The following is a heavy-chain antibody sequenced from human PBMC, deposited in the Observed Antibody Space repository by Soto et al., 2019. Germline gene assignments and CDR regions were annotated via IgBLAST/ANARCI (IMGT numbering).Heavy chain of an antibody. V-gene: IGHV3-23*01. CDR3: AQKGYSRSFY. J-gene: IGHJ4*02. CDR2: ISGSGGST. D-gene: IGHD6-6*01. CDR1: GFTFSSYS. Sequence: GGSXRLSCAASGFTFSSYSMSWVRQAPGKGLEWVSAISGSGGSTYYADSVKGRFNISRDNSKNTLYLQMNSLRDEDTAVYYCAQKGYSRSFYWGQGTLVTVSS.